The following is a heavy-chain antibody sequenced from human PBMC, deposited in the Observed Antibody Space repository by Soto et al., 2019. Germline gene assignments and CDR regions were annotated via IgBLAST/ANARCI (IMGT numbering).Heavy chain of an antibody. D-gene: IGHD3-10*01. Sequence: GGSLRLSCAASGLTVSTDYMSWVRQAPGKGLEWVSLIYGGGKTFYADSVKGRFTISRDNSKNTLYLQMNSLRAEDTAVYYCARAYGSGSYMFYYYGMDVWGQGTTVTVSS. CDR3: ARAYGSGSYMFYYYGMDV. CDR1: GLTVSTDY. V-gene: IGHV3-66*01. J-gene: IGHJ6*02. CDR2: IYGGGKT.